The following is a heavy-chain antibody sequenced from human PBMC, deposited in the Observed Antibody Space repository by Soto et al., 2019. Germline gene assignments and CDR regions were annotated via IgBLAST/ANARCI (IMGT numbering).Heavy chain of an antibody. Sequence: GSLRLSCAASGFTFGTTDMSWVRQAPGEGLEWVSTIDGSGGITYYADSVKGRFTISRDNSRNTVYLQMNSLRGDDTALYYGVKNSGWFNTWGQGALVTVSS. J-gene: IGHJ5*02. CDR3: VKNSGWFNT. CDR2: IDGSGGIT. V-gene: IGHV3-23*01. D-gene: IGHD3-10*01. CDR1: GFTFGTTD.